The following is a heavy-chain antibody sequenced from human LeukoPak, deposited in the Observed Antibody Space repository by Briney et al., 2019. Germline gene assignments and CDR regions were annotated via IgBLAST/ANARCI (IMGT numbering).Heavy chain of an antibody. J-gene: IGHJ4*02. CDR3: AKGGEGGSHRYFEY. Sequence: PGGSLRLSCAASGFTFSSYGMHWVRQAPGKGLVWVTFILYDGSHEYYADSVKGRFTSSRGNSKNTLYLQMNSLRPEDTAVYYCAKGGEGGSHRYFEYWGQGTLVTVSS. V-gene: IGHV3-30*02. CDR1: GFTFSSYG. CDR2: ILYDGSHE. D-gene: IGHD1-26*01.